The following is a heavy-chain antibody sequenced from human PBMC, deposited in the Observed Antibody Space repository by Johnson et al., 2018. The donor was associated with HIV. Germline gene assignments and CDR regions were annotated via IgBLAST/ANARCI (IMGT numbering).Heavy chain of an antibody. CDR1: GFSFSSYG. CDR2: ISFAGVKK. D-gene: IGHD6-13*01. J-gene: IGHJ3*02. CDR3: ARVRAAAVSDAFDI. V-gene: IGHV3-33*08. Sequence: QVQLVESGGGVVQPGRSLRLSCAASGFSFSSYGMAWVRQAPGKGLEWVTVISFAGVKKYYADSVKGRFTISRDNAKNSLYMQMNSLRADDTALYYCARVRAAAVSDAFDIWGQGTMVTVSS.